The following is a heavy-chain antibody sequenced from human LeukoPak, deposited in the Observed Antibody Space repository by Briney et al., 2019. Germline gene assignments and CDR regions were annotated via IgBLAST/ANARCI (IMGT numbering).Heavy chain of an antibody. Sequence: PGGSLRLSCAASGFTFSSYSMNWVRQAPGKGLEWVSSISSSSSYIYYADSVKGRFTISRDNAKNSLYLQMNSLRAEDTAVYYCARDQECSGSSCYYYYYYMDVWGKGTTVTVSS. D-gene: IGHD2-15*01. CDR1: GFTFSSYS. J-gene: IGHJ6*03. CDR3: ARDQECSGSSCYYYYYYMDV. V-gene: IGHV3-21*01. CDR2: ISSSSSYI.